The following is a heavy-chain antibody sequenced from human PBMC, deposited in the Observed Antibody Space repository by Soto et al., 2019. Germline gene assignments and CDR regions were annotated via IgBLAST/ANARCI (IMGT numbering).Heavy chain of an antibody. Sequence: QVQLQESGPGLVKPSETLSLSCTVSGGSISTYYWSWIRQPPGKELEWIGYINYSGRTNYNPSLKLRVTMSLDTTENQFSLKLRSVTAADTAVFYCARYAGSSWFDYWGQGTLVTVSS. V-gene: IGHV4-59*01. D-gene: IGHD6-13*01. J-gene: IGHJ4*02. CDR2: INYSGRT. CDR1: GGSISTYY. CDR3: ARYAGSSWFDY.